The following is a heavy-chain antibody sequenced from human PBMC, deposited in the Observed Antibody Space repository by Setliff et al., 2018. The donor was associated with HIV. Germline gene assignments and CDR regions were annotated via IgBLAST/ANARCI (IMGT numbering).Heavy chain of an antibody. Sequence: ASVKVSCKASGYTFTSYYMHWVRQAPGQGLEWMGIINPSGGSTSYAQKFRGRVTMTRDTSTSTVYMELISLRSEDTAVYYCARDDHYYDSGSYYSDWYFDLWGRGTLVTVSS. V-gene: IGHV1-46*01. D-gene: IGHD3-10*01. CDR3: ARDDHYYDSGSYYSDWYFDL. CDR2: INPSGGST. CDR1: GYTFTSYY. J-gene: IGHJ2*01.